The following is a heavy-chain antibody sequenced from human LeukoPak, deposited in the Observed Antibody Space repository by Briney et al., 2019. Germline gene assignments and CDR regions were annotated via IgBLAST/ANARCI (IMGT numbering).Heavy chain of an antibody. Sequence: SQTLSLTCTVSGGSISSGDYYWSWIRQPPGKGLEWIGYIYYSGSTYYNPSLKSRVTISVDTSKNQFSLKLSSVTAADTAVYYCVRTNYYTSGSLEDYWGQGTLVTVSS. CDR2: IYYSGST. CDR1: GGSISSGDYY. J-gene: IGHJ4*02. V-gene: IGHV4-30-4*01. D-gene: IGHD3-10*01. CDR3: VRTNYYTSGSLEDY.